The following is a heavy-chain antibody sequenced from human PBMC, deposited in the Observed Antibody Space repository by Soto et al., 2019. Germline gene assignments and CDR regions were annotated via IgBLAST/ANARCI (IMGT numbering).Heavy chain of an antibody. V-gene: IGHV4-59*01. D-gene: IGHD5-18*01. Sequence: SETLSLTCTVSGGSISSYYWSWIRQPPGKGLEWIGYIYYSGSTNYNPSLKSRGTISVDTSKNQFSLKLSSVTAADTAVYYCARMNWIQPYYFDYWGQGTLVTVSS. J-gene: IGHJ4*02. CDR1: GGSISSYY. CDR2: IYYSGST. CDR3: ARMNWIQPYYFDY.